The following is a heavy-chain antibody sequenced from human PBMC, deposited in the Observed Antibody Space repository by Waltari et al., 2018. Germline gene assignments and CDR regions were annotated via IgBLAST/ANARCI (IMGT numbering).Heavy chain of an antibody. CDR3: ARDAYSGSPATN. CDR1: GGPFSSAA. CDR2: IIPILGIA. V-gene: IGHV1-69*04. J-gene: IGHJ4*02. Sequence: QVQLVQSGAEVKQPGSSVKVSCTASGGPFSSAAILWVRQAPGQGLEWLGRIIPILGIANYAQKFQCRVTITADESTSTAYMELSSLRSEDTAVYYCARDAYSGSPATNWGQGTLVTVSS. D-gene: IGHD1-26*01.